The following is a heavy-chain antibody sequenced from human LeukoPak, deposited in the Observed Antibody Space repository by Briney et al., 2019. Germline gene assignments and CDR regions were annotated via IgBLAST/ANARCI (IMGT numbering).Heavy chain of an antibody. J-gene: IGHJ4*02. V-gene: IGHV3-23*01. CDR1: GGSISSYY. Sequence: ETLSLTCTVSGGSISSYYWSWVRQAPGKGLEWVSAISGSGGSTYYADSVKGRFTISRDNSKNTLYLQMNSLRAEDTAVYYCAKGEGIDYWGQGTLVTVSS. CDR2: ISGSGGST. D-gene: IGHD1-26*01. CDR3: AKGEGIDY.